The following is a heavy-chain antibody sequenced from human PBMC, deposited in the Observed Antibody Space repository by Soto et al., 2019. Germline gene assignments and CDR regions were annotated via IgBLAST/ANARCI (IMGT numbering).Heavy chain of an antibody. CDR3: AREEGEGDTGVDY. Sequence: GALRLSCAGSGFTFSDHYMSWIRQAPGKGLEWVSYISSSGSTIYYADSVKGRFTISRDNAKNSLYLQMNSQRAEDTAVYYCAREEGEGDTGVDYWGQGTLVTVSS. J-gene: IGHJ4*02. V-gene: IGHV3-11*01. CDR1: GFTFSDHY. CDR2: ISSSGSTI. D-gene: IGHD1-26*01.